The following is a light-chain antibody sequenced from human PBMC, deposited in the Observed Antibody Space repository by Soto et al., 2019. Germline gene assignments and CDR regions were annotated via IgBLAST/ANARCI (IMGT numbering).Light chain of an antibody. CDR2: GNS. Sequence: QLVLTQPPSVSGAPGQRVTISCTGSSSNIGAGYDVHWYQQLPGTAPKLLIYGNSNRPSGVPDRFSGSKSGTSASLAITGLQAEDEADYYAQSYDSSGSAVVFGGGTKLTV. CDR3: QSYDSSGSAVV. CDR1: SSNIGAGYD. V-gene: IGLV1-40*01. J-gene: IGLJ2*01.